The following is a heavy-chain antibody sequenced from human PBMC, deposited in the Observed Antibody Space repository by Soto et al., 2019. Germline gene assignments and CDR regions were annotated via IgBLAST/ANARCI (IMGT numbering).Heavy chain of an antibody. J-gene: IGHJ6*02. CDR3: ARGPYCSGGSCFPYDV. D-gene: IGHD2-15*01. CDR1: GYTFTSYD. V-gene: IGHV1-8*01. CDR2: MNPNSGNT. Sequence: AASVKVSCKASGYTFTSYDINWVREATGQGLEWMGWMNPNSGNTGYAQKFQGRVTMTRNTSISTAYMELSSLRSEDTAVYYCARGPYCSGGSCFPYDVWGQGTTVTVSS.